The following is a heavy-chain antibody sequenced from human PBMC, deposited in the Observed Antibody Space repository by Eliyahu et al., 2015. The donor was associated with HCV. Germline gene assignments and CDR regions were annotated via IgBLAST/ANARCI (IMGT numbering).Heavy chain of an antibody. J-gene: IGHJ4*02. CDR2: IKTKSDGGTV. V-gene: IGHV3-15*01. CDR1: GFNFNDIW. CDR3: TTDFNY. Sequence: EVQLVESGGDWVKPGGSLRLSCAASGFNFNDIWMSWVRQAPGKGLEWVGRIKTKSDGGTVDYAAPVKGRFTISRDDSIKTLDLQMNSLKTEDTAMYYCTTDFNYWGRGTLVTVSS.